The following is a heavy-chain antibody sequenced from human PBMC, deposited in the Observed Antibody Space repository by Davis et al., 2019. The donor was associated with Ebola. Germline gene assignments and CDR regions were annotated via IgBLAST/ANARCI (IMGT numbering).Heavy chain of an antibody. CDR1: GGSFSGYY. V-gene: IGHV4-34*01. Sequence: MPSETLSLTCAVYGGSFSGYYWSWIRQPPGKGLEWIGEINHSGSTNYNPSLKSRVTISVDTSKNQFSLKLSSVTAADTAMYYCARTSRNWPRRPGFDYWGQGTLVTVSS. CDR2: INHSGST. CDR3: ARTSRNWPRRPGFDY. D-gene: IGHD1-20*01. J-gene: IGHJ4*02.